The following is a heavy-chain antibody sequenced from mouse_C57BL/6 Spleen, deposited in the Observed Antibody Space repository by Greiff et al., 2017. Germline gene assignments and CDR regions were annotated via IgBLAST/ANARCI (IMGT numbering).Heavy chain of an antibody. D-gene: IGHD1-1*01. V-gene: IGHV1-26*01. CDR1: GYTFTDYY. CDR2: INPNNGGT. CDR3: ARSYYYGSSYWYCDV. J-gene: IGHJ1*03. Sequence: EVQLQQSGPELVKPGASVKISCKASGYTFTDYYMNWVKQSHGKSLEWIGDINPNNGGTSYNQKFKGKATLTVDKSSSTAYMELRSLTSEDSAVYYCARSYYYGSSYWYCDVWGTGTTVTVSS.